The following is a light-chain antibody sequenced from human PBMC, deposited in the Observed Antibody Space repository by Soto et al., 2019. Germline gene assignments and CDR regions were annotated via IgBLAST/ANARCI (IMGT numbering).Light chain of an antibody. CDR2: GAS. CDR3: QQRSNWPPIT. J-gene: IGKJ5*01. Sequence: EFVLTQSPATLSLSPGERATLSCRASQSVSSSYLAWYQQKPGQAPRLLIYGASSRATGIPDRFSGSGSGTDFTLTISRLEPEDFAVYYCQQRSNWPPITFGQGTRLDIK. V-gene: IGKV3D-20*02. CDR1: QSVSSSY.